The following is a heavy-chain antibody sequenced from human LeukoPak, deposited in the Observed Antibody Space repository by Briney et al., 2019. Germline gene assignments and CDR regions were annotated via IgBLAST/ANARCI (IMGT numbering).Heavy chain of an antibody. CDR2: ISTSSTYI. J-gene: IGHJ4*02. V-gene: IGHV3-21*01. CDR1: GFTFSSYS. Sequence: KSGGSLRLSCAASGFTFSSYSMNWVRQAPGKGLEWVSSISTSSTYIYYADSVKGRFTISRDNAKNSLYLQMNSLRAEDTAVYYCARAISCSGVSCYSVYWGQGTLVTVSS. D-gene: IGHD2-15*01. CDR3: ARAISCSGVSCYSVY.